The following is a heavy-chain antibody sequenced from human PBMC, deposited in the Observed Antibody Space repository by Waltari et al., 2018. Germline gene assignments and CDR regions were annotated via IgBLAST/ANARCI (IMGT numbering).Heavy chain of an antibody. D-gene: IGHD3-9*01. CDR2: INAGNGNT. V-gene: IGHV1-3*01. CDR1: GYTFTSYA. J-gene: IGHJ6*02. CDR3: ARDFQPPLLTGYSPDPYYYYGMDV. Sequence: QVQLVQSGAAVKKPGASVKVSCTASGYTFTSYAMHWVRQAPGHRLEWMGWINAGNGNTKYSQKFQGRVTITRDTSASTAYMELSSLRSEDTAVYYCARDFQPPLLTGYSPDPYYYYGMDVWGQGTTVTVSS.